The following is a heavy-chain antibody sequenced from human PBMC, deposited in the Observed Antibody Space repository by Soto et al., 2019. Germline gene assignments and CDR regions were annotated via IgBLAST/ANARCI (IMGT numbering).Heavy chain of an antibody. J-gene: IGHJ4*02. CDR3: ARERLVLFRTTTFDY. V-gene: IGHV3-33*01. D-gene: IGHD1-7*01. CDR2: IWYDGSNK. CDR1: GFTFSSYG. Sequence: GGSLRLSCAASGFTFSSYGMHWVRQAPGKGLEWVAVIWYDGSNKYYADSVKGRFTISRDNSKNTLYLQMNSLRAEDTAVYYCARERLVLFRTTTFDYWGQGTLVTVSS.